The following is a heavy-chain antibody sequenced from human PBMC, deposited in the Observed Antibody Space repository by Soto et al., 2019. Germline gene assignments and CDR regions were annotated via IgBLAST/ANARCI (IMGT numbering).Heavy chain of an antibody. CDR2: IYYDGST. Sequence: SETLSLTSTVSGVYISTYYWSWIRQPPGKGLEWIGYIYYDGSTSYNPSLRSRVTISVDTSKNQFSLILSSVTSADTAVYYCARNYGDYVDYWGQGTLVTVSS. D-gene: IGHD4-17*01. CDR1: GVYISTYY. V-gene: IGHV4-59*01. CDR3: ARNYGDYVDY. J-gene: IGHJ4*02.